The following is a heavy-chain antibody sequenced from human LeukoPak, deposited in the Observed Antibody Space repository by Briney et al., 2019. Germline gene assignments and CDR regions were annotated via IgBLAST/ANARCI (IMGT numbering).Heavy chain of an antibody. CDR2: IFRGGST. CDR1: GYSISIPYY. CDR3: ARYDSRGSGSTQLEY. V-gene: IGHV4-38-2*01. D-gene: IGHD3-3*01. J-gene: IGHJ4*02. Sequence: SETLSLTCAVSGYSISIPYYWGWIRQPPGKGLEWIGRIFRGGSTSYNPSLMSRLAMSMDTSKNQFSLQLTSVTAADTAVYYCARYDSRGSGSTQLEYWGQGILVTISS.